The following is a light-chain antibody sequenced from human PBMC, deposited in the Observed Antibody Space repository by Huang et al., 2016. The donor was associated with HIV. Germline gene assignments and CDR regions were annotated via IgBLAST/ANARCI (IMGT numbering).Light chain of an antibody. Sequence: EIVMTQSPATLSVSPGERVTLSCRANRSVSTNLAWYQQRPGQAPRRLIYGSSTRAPCIPARFSVSGSGKDFSLTISSLQSEDFALYYCHQYNNWLLSFGGGTRVDI. CDR1: RSVSTN. J-gene: IGKJ4*01. V-gene: IGKV3-15*01. CDR2: GSS. CDR3: HQYNNWLLS.